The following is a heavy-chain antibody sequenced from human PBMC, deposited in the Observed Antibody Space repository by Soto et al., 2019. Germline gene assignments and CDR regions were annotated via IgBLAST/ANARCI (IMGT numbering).Heavy chain of an antibody. Sequence: SETLSLTCAVYGGSFSGYYWSWIRQPPEKGMEWIGEINHSGSTNYNPSLKRRVTITVDTSKNQLSLKLSSVTAADPAVYYCGRGGYCSSTTCIGGINYYYYYGLDVWGQGTTVTVSS. V-gene: IGHV4-34*01. CDR2: INHSGST. CDR3: GRGGYCSSTTCIGGINYYYYYGLDV. CDR1: GGSFSGYY. J-gene: IGHJ6*02. D-gene: IGHD2-2*01.